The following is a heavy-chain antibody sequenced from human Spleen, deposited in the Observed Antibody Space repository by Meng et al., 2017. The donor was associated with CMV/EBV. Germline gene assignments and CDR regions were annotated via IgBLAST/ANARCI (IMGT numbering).Heavy chain of an antibody. J-gene: IGHJ4*02. CDR3: ASIYDYDSSGFY. V-gene: IGHV3-48*04. D-gene: IGHD3-22*01. CDR2: ISSSGGTI. Sequence: GGSLRLSCAASGFTFNKFTMNWVRQAPGKGLEWVSSISSSGGTIYYADSVKGRFTISRDNAKNSLYLQMSSLRVEDTAVYYCASIYDYDSSGFYWGQGTLVTVSS. CDR1: GFTFNKFT.